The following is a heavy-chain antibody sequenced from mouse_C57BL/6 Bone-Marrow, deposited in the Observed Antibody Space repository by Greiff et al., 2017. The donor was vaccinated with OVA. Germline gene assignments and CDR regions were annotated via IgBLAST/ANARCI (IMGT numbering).Heavy chain of an antibody. CDR3: ARKDSNYEGYAMDY. V-gene: IGHV2-2*01. CDR2: IWSGGST. J-gene: IGHJ4*01. CDR1: GFSLTSYG. Sequence: VKVVESGPGLVQPSQSLSITCTVSGFSLTSYGVHWVRQSPGKGLEWLGVIWSGGSTDYNAAFISRLSNSKDNSKSQVFFKMNSLQADDTAIYYCARKDSNYEGYAMDYWGQGTSVTVSS. D-gene: IGHD2-5*01.